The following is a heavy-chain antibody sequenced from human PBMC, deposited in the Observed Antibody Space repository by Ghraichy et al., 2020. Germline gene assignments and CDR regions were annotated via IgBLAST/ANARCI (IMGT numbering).Heavy chain of an antibody. V-gene: IGHV4-59*08. Sequence: GSLSLTCTVSGGSISSYYWSWIRQPPGKGLEWIGYIYYSGSTNYNPSLKSRLTMSVDTSKNQLSLKLSSVTAADTAVYYCARHTRGDYDAFDIWGQGTMVTVSS. CDR3: ARHTRGDYDAFDI. J-gene: IGHJ3*02. D-gene: IGHD4-17*01. CDR2: IYYSGST. CDR1: GGSISSYY.